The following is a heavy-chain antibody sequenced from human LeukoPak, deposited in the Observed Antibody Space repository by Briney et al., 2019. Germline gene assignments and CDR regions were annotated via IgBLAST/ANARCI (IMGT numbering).Heavy chain of an antibody. Sequence: SETLSLTCAVCGGSFSGYYWSSIRQPPGKGLEWIGEINHSGSTNYNPSLKSRVTISVDTSKNQFSLKLSSVTAADTAVYYCASLAVAGSGRAGVDYWGQGTLVTVSS. D-gene: IGHD6-19*01. J-gene: IGHJ4*02. V-gene: IGHV4-34*01. CDR1: GGSFSGYY. CDR3: ASLAVAGSGRAGVDY. CDR2: INHSGST.